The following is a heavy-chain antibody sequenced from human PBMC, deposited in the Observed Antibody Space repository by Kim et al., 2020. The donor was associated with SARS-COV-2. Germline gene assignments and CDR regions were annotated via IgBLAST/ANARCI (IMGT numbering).Heavy chain of an antibody. D-gene: IGHD1-1*01. J-gene: IGHJ6*03. Sequence: TPALKGRVTISVDTSKEQFSLKRGSVTAADTAVYYCASLPWNYYYYYMDVWGKGTTVTVSS. CDR3: ASLPWNYYYYYMDV. V-gene: IGHV4-34*13.